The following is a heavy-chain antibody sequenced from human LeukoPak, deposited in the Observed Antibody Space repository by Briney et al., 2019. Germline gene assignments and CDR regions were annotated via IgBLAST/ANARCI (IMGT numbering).Heavy chain of an antibody. V-gene: IGHV4-39*01. J-gene: IGHJ4*02. CDR2: IYYSGST. CDR3: AIIWFGEQRGNY. D-gene: IGHD3-10*01. Sequence: ETVSLTCTVSGGSISSSSYYWGWIRQPPGKGLGWIGNIYYSGSTYYNPSLKSRVTISVDTSKNQFSLKLSSVTAADTAVYYCAIIWFGEQRGNYWGQGTLVTLYS. CDR1: GGSISSSSYY.